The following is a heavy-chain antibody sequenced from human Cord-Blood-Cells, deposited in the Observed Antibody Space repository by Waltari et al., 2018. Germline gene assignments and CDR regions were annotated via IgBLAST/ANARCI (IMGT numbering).Heavy chain of an antibody. Sequence: QVQLQPWGAGLLKPSETLSLTCAVYGGSFSGYYWSWIRQPPGKGLEWIGEINHSGSTNYNPSLKSRVTISVDTSKNQFSLKLSSVTAADTAVYYCARRAYTWIQLSDAFDIWGQGTMVTVSS. D-gene: IGHD5-18*01. CDR1: GGSFSGYY. J-gene: IGHJ3*02. CDR2: INHSGST. V-gene: IGHV4-34*01. CDR3: ARRAYTWIQLSDAFDI.